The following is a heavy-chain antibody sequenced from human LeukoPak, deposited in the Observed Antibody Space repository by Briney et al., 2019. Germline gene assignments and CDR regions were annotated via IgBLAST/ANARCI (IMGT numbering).Heavy chain of an antibody. D-gene: IGHD6-13*01. CDR1: GFTFDDYG. J-gene: IGHJ4*02. CDR2: INWNGGST. Sequence: QPGGSLRLSCAASGFTFDDYGMSWVRQAPGKGLEWVSGINWNGGSTGYADSVKGRFTISRDNAKNSLYLQMNSLRAEDTALYYCAREGPRGSSWYQQNYFDYWGQGTLVTVSS. V-gene: IGHV3-20*04. CDR3: AREGPRGSSWYQQNYFDY.